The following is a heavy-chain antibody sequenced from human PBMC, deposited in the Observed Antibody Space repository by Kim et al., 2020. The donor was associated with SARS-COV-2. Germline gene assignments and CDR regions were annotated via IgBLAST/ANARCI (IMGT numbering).Heavy chain of an antibody. V-gene: IGHV1-58*01. CDR2: IAFGSGKT. D-gene: IGHD3-10*01. CDR1: GFTSTSSA. J-gene: IGHJ6*01. Sequence: SVKVSCKASGFTSTSSAVQWVRQARGQRPEWNGWIAFGSGKTNYAQSLQGRVALTRDMSTTTAYMELSSLRSEDTAVFYCAAAPRFGAYGMDVWGQGTTVIVSS. CDR3: AAAPRFGAYGMDV.